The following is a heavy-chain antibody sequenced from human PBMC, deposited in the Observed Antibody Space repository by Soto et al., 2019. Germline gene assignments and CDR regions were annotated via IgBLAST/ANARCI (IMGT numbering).Heavy chain of an antibody. J-gene: IGHJ5*02. CDR1: GGTFSSYA. V-gene: IGHV1-69*13. CDR3: ARDFGVSRIFGLPGDP. D-gene: IGHD3-3*01. CDR2: VIPIFGTA. Sequence: SVKVSCKASGGTFSSYAISWVRQAPGQGLEWMGGVIPIFGTANYAQKFQGRVTIAADESTSTAYMELSSLRSEDTAVYYCARDFGVSRIFGLPGDPWAQGNLVT.